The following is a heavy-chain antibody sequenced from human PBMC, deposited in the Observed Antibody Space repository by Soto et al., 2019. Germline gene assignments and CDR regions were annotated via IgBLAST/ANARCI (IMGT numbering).Heavy chain of an antibody. CDR3: ARVDTSVPAILRYFDWLLYYFDY. D-gene: IGHD3-9*01. Sequence: GGSLRLSCAASGFTFSSYWMSWVRQAPGKGLEWVANMKQDGSEKYYVDSVKGRFTISRDNAKNSLYLQMNSLRAEDTAVYYCARVDTSVPAILRYFDWLLYYFDYWGQGTLVTVSS. CDR2: MKQDGSEK. CDR1: GFTFSSYW. V-gene: IGHV3-7*01. J-gene: IGHJ4*02.